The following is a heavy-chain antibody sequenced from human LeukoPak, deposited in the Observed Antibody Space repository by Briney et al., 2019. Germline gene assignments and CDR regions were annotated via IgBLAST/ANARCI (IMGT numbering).Heavy chain of an antibody. V-gene: IGHV3-30-3*01. D-gene: IGHD5-18*01. CDR1: GFTFSSYA. J-gene: IGHJ4*02. CDR3: HRGLQLWLTNYFDY. Sequence: PGRSLRLSCAASGFTFSSYAMHWVRQAPGKGLEWVAVISYDGSNKYYADSVKGRFTISRDNSKNTLYLQMNSLRAEDTAVYYCHRGLQLWLTNYFDYWGQGTLVTVSS. CDR2: ISYDGSNK.